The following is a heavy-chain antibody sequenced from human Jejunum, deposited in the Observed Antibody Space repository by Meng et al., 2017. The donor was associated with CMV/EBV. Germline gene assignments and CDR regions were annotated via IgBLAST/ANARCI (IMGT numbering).Heavy chain of an antibody. CDR3: AKGGRSSGSYD. CDR2: VTGNGDTT. CDR1: GFIFNSYA. J-gene: IGHJ4*02. Sequence: LSWAASGFIFNSYAMSWVRQPPGRGLEWVSGVTGNGDTTFYADSVKGRFSISRDNSKNTVSLQMNSLRAEDTAVYYCAKGGRSSGSYDWGQGTLVTVSS. D-gene: IGHD3-22*01. V-gene: IGHV3-23*01.